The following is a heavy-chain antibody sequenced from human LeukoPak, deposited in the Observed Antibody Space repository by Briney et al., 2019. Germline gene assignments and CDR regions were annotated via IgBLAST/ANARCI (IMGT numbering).Heavy chain of an antibody. J-gene: IGHJ4*02. CDR3: ARAPGALSTFDY. Sequence: ASVKVSCKASGYTFTSYYMHWVRQAPGQGLEWMGIINPSGGSTSYAQKFQGRGTMTRDTSTSTGYMELSSLRSEDTAVYYCARAPGALSTFDYWGQGTLVTVSS. CDR1: GYTFTSYY. CDR2: INPSGGST. V-gene: IGHV1-46*01. D-gene: IGHD3-10*01.